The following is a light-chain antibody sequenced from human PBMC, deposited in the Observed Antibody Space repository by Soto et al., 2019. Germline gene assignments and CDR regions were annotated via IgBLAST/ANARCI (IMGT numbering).Light chain of an antibody. J-gene: IGLJ2*01. CDR3: CSYACSSTFVV. CDR2: EGS. V-gene: IGLV2-23*03. CDR1: SSDVGSYNL. Sequence: QSALTQPASVSGSPGQSITISCTGTSSDVGSYNLVSWYQQHPGKAPKLMIYEGSKRPSGVSNRFSGSKSGNTASLTISGLQAEDEADYYCCSYACSSTFVVFGGGTKLTFL.